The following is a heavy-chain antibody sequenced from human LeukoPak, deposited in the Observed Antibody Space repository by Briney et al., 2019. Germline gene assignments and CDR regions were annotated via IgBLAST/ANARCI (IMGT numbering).Heavy chain of an antibody. Sequence: GESLRLSCAASGFTFSSYGMHWVRQAPGKGLEWVAVIWYDGSNKYYADSVKGRFTISRDNSKNTLYLQMNSLRAEDTAVYYCARDGSSTSWIYWGQGTLVTVSS. V-gene: IGHV3-33*01. CDR2: IWYDGSNK. CDR3: ARDGSSTSWIY. D-gene: IGHD2-2*01. CDR1: GFTFSSYG. J-gene: IGHJ4*02.